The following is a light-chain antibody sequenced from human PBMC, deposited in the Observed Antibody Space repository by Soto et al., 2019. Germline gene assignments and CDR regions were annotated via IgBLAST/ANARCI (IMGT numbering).Light chain of an antibody. J-gene: IGKJ4*01. V-gene: IGKV3-20*01. Sequence: EIVLTQSPGTLSLSPGEGATLSCRASQSVDKNYLAWYKQKPGQAPRLLIYDASSRATGIPDRFSGSGSETDFTLTISRLETEDFAVYYCQQYAHEPLTFGGGTKVEIK. CDR2: DAS. CDR1: QSVDKNY. CDR3: QQYAHEPLT.